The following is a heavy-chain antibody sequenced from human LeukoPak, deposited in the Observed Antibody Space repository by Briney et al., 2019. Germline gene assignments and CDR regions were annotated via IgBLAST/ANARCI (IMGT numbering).Heavy chain of an antibody. CDR2: IYYSGST. CDR1: GGSISSGGYY. J-gene: IGHJ5*02. D-gene: IGHD6-13*01. V-gene: IGHV4-31*03. Sequence: TSQTLSLTCTVSGGSISSGGYYWSWIRRHPGKGLEWIWYIYYSGSTYYNPSLKSRVTISVDTSKNQFSLKLSSVTAADTAVYYCARGFIAAAGSLDPWGQGTLVTVSS. CDR3: ARGFIAAAGSLDP.